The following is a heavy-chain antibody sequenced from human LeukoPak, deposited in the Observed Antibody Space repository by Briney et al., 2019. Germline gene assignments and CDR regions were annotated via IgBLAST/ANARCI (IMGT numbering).Heavy chain of an antibody. D-gene: IGHD3-3*01. CDR1: GYTFTCYY. V-gene: IGHV1-2*02. J-gene: IGHJ4*02. CDR2: INPNSGGT. Sequence: ASVKVSCKASGYTFTCYYMHWVRQAPGQGLEWMGWINPNSGGTDYAQKFQGRVTMTRDTSISTAYMELSRLRSDDTAVYYCARDLYDFWSGYREYYFDYWGQGTLVTVSS. CDR3: ARDLYDFWSGYREYYFDY.